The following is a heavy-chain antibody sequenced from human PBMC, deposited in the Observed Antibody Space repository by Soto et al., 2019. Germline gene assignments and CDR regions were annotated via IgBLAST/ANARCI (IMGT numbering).Heavy chain of an antibody. Sequence: QLQLQESGPGLVKPSETLSLTCTVSGGSIGSRSYSWGWIRQLPGKGLEWIGTIFYSGSTYYNPSPKSRVTISVDTSKNQFSLKLSSVTVADTAVYYCAREVALRFDPWGQGTLVSVSS. V-gene: IGHV4-39*02. CDR3: AREVALRFDP. J-gene: IGHJ5*02. D-gene: IGHD2-15*01. CDR1: GGSIGSRSYS. CDR2: IFYSGST.